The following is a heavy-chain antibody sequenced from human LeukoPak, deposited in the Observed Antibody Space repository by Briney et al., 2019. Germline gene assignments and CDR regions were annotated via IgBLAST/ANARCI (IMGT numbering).Heavy chain of an antibody. Sequence: ASVKVSCKASGYTFTGYYMHWVRQAPGQGLEWMGWINPNSGGTNYAQKFQGRVTMTRVTSISTAYMELSRLRSDDTAVYYCARDSIGYYDFWSGSNWFDPWGQGTLVTVSS. J-gene: IGHJ5*02. CDR1: GYTFTGYY. D-gene: IGHD3-3*01. CDR3: ARDSIGYYDFWSGSNWFDP. V-gene: IGHV1-2*02. CDR2: INPNSGGT.